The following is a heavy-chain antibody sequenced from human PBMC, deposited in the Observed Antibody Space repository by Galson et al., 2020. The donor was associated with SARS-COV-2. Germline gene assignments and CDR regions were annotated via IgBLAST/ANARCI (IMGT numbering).Heavy chain of an antibody. J-gene: IGHJ2*01. CDR1: GGSFSGYY. Sequence: SETLSLTCAVFGGSFSGYYWTWIRQPPGKGLEWIGEINKSGSTSYNPSLKSRVTISADTSKNQFSLKLSSVTAADTAVYYCARRSANWGYWYFDLWGRGTLVTVSS. D-gene: IGHD7-27*01. V-gene: IGHV4-34*01. CDR2: INKSGST. CDR3: ARRSANWGYWYFDL.